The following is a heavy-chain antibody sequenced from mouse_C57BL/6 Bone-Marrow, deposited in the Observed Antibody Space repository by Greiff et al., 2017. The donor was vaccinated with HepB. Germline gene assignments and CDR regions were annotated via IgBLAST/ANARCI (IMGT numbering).Heavy chain of an antibody. D-gene: IGHD1-1*01. CDR2: INPSNGGT. CDR1: GYTFTSYW. CDR3: ARSPIYYYGSSYRYFDV. Sequence: QVHVKQPGTELVKPGASVKLSCKASGYTFTSYWMHWVKQRPGQGLEWIGNINPSNGGTNYNEKFKSKATLTVDKSSSTAYMQLSSLTSEDSAVYYCARSPIYYYGSSYRYFDVWGTGTTVTVSS. V-gene: IGHV1-53*01. J-gene: IGHJ1*03.